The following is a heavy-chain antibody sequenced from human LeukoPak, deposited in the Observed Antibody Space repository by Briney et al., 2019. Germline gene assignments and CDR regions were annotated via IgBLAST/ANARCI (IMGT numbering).Heavy chain of an antibody. CDR1: GFPFSSYG. CDR3: AKDDAWLRFGE. Sequence: GGSLRLSCAASGFPFSSYGMHGVRQAPGKGLEWVSGISPSGDITYYADSVKGRFTISRDNSKNTLYLEVISLTAEDTAVYYCAKDDAWLRFGEWSQGTLVTVSS. V-gene: IGHV3-23*01. J-gene: IGHJ4*02. CDR2: ISPSGDIT. D-gene: IGHD3-10*01.